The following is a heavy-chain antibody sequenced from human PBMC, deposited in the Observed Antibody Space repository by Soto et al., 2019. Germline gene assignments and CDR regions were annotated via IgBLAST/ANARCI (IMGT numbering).Heavy chain of an antibody. CDR3: GIRRELPTQDGFDP. V-gene: IGHV4-39*01. CDR1: GGSISSSSYY. J-gene: IGHJ5*02. Sequence: SEPLSLTCTVSGGSISSSSYYWGWIRQPPGKGLEWIGSIYYSGSTYYNPSLKSRVTISVDTSKNQFSLKLSSVTAADTAVYYCGIRRELPTQDGFDPWGQGTLVTVSS. CDR2: IYYSGST. D-gene: IGHD1-26*01.